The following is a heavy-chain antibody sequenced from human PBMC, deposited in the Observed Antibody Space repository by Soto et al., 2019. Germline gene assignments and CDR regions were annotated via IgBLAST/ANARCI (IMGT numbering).Heavy chain of an antibody. CDR3: ARHVDREGPFGYDFWSGYSSPASGLVDV. J-gene: IGHJ6*04. D-gene: IGHD3-3*01. CDR2: IYYSGST. V-gene: IGHV4-39*01. Sequence: PSETLSLTCTVSGGSISSSSYYWGWIRQPPGKGLEWIGSIYYSGSTYYNPSLKSRVTISVDTSKNQFSLKLSSVTAADTAVYYCARHVDREGPFGYDFWSGYSSPASGLVDVWGKGTTVTVSS. CDR1: GGSISSSSYY.